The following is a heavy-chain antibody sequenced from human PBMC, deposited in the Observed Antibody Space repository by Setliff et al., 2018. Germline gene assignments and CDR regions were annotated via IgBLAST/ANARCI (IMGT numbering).Heavy chain of an antibody. CDR2: IRGTGSHT. CDR3: AKSRGQWSFDY. J-gene: IGHJ4*02. V-gene: IGHV3-23*01. Sequence: GGSLRLSCAASGFSFGTYAMNWVRQAPGEGLEWVSAIRGTGSHTYYADSVRGRFTISRDNSKNTLYLQMNSLRAEDTAVYYCAKSRGQWSFDYWGQGTLVTVSS. D-gene: IGHD6-19*01. CDR1: GFSFGTYA.